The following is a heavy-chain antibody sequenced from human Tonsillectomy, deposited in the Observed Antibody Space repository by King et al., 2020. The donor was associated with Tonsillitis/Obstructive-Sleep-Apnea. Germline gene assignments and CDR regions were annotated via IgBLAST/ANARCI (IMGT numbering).Heavy chain of an antibody. V-gene: IGHV4-39*01. CDR2: IYYNGDT. J-gene: IGHJ6*03. CDR3: ARHAHDSNSYYCMDV. Sequence: QLQESGPGLVKPSETLSLTCSVSVGSISSRDYYWGWIRQPPGKGLEWIASIYYNGDTYYNPSLESRVTISVDTSKNHFSLRLSSVTAADTYVYYCARHAHDSNSYYCMDVWGKGTTVTVSS. D-gene: IGHD2-21*02. CDR1: VGSISSRDYY.